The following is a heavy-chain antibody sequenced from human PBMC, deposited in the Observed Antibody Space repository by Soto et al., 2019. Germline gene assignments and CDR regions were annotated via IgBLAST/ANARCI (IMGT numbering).Heavy chain of an antibody. CDR3: VRQGIGNLHGLVDV. V-gene: IGHV4-59*08. Sequence: QVQLQQSGPGLVKPSETLSLTCSVSSGPSSSHNWGWIRQPPGRGLEWIGYVYSTGGTSYNPSLRSLVTISADTTTNHISLTLTSVTAAATAVYYCVRQGIGNLHGLVDVWGQGTTVRVSS. D-gene: IGHD1-1*01. CDR1: SGPSSSHN. J-gene: IGHJ6*02. CDR2: VYSTGGT.